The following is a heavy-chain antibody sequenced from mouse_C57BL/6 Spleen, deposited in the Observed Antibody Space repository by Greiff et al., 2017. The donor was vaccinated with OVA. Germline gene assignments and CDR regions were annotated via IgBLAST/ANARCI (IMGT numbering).Heavy chain of an antibody. CDR3: ARFSSGPLYAMDY. CDR1: GYTFTSYG. CDR2: IYIGNGST. V-gene: IGHV1-58*01. Sequence: EVQLQQSGAELVRPGSSVKMSCKTSGYTFTSYGINWVKQRPGQGLEWIGYIYIGNGSTEYNEKFKGKATLTSDTSSTTAYMQLSSLTSEDSAIYFCARFSSGPLYAMDYWGQGTSVTVSS. J-gene: IGHJ4*01. D-gene: IGHD3-2*02.